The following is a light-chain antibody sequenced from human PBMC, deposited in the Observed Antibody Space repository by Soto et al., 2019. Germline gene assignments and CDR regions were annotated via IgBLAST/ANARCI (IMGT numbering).Light chain of an antibody. CDR1: QSISSN. Sequence: EIVMTQSPATLSASLGERATLSCRASQSISSNLAWYQQKPGQAPRLLIYGASTRATGIPDRFSGSGSGTDFTLTISSLQSEDFAVYFCQQYNNWRSYTFGQGTKVDIK. V-gene: IGKV3-15*01. CDR3: QQYNNWRSYT. CDR2: GAS. J-gene: IGKJ2*01.